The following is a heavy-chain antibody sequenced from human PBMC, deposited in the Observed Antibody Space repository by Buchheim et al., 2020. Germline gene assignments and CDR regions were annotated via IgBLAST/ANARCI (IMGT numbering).Heavy chain of an antibody. J-gene: IGHJ6*02. D-gene: IGHD3-3*01. Sequence: QVQLQESGPGLVKPSETLSLTCTVSGGSISSYYWSWIRQPPGKGLEWIGYIYYSGSTNYNPPLKSRVTISVDTSKNQFSRKLSSVTAADTAVYYCARGNYDFWSGYYLHYGMDVWGQGTT. V-gene: IGHV4-59*08. CDR3: ARGNYDFWSGYYLHYGMDV. CDR2: IYYSGST. CDR1: GGSISSYY.